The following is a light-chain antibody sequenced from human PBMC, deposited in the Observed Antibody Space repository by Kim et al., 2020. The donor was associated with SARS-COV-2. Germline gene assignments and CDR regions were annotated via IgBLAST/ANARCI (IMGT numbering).Light chain of an antibody. CDR3: QQYGTPPRT. J-gene: IGKJ1*01. Sequence: LSPGDRATLSCRASQSVSFTYLAWYQQKPGQAPRLLIFGASSRAAGIPDRFSGSGSGTDFTLTISRLEPEDFAVYYCQQYGTPPRTFGQGTKVDIK. CDR2: GAS. CDR1: QSVSFTY. V-gene: IGKV3-20*01.